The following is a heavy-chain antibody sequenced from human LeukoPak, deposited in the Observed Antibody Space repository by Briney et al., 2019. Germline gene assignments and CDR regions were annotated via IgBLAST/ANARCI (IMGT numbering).Heavy chain of an antibody. CDR1: GFTVSSNY. Sequence: GGPLRLSCAASGFTVSSNYMSWVRQAPGKGLEWVSVIYSGGSTYYADSVKGRFTISRDNSKNTLYLQMNSLRAEDTAVYYCARSFGPRYYFDYWGQGTLVTVSS. D-gene: IGHD3-10*01. V-gene: IGHV3-53*01. CDR3: ARSFGPRYYFDY. CDR2: IYSGGST. J-gene: IGHJ4*02.